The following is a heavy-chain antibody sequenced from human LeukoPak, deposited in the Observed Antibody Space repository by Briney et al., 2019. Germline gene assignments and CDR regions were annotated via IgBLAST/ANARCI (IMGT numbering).Heavy chain of an antibody. V-gene: IGHV1-69*13. CDR2: IIPIFGTA. D-gene: IGHD2-2*01. CDR3: AREKDIVVVPAATGHFDY. J-gene: IGHJ4*02. Sequence: SVKVSCKASGGTFSSYAIRWVRQAPGQGLEWMGGIIPIFGTANYAQKFQGRVTITADESTSTAYMELSSLRSEDTAVYYCAREKDIVVVPAATGHFDYWGQGTLVTVSS. CDR1: GGTFSSYA.